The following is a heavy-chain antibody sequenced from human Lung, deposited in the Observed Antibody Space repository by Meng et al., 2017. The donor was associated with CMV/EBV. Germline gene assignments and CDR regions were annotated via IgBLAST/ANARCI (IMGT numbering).Heavy chain of an antibody. CDR1: GGSISISTW. D-gene: IGHD6-19*01. CDR2: IYHSGGT. CDR3: ARDPYATGWAG. V-gene: IGHV4-4*02. J-gene: IGHJ4*02. Sequence: QMQPQGSGPGLVQPSGTLSLTCAVSGGSISISTWWSWVRQPPGKGLEWIGEIYHSGGTNYNPSLRGRVTISLDKSKNQFSLTLRSVTAADTAVYYCARDPYATGWAGWGQGTLVTVSS.